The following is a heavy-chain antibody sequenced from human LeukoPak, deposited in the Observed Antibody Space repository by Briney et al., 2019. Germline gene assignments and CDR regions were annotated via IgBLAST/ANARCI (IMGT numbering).Heavy chain of an antibody. CDR3: ARFVLVGGGDY. D-gene: IGHD3-16*01. CDR1: GFIFCDYY. V-gene: IGHV3-11*01. CDR2: ISSSGSTM. J-gene: IGHJ4*02. Sequence: GGSLRLSCAAYGFIFCDYYMGRLPQAPGKGLEWVSYISSSGSTMNYAEYVKGRFTISRDTSKGTVYLEMSSLRAEDTAVYYCARFVLVGGGDYWGQGKLVTVS.